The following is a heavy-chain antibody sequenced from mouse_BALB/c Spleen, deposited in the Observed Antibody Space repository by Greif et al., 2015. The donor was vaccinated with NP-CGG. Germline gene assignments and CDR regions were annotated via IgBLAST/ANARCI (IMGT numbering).Heavy chain of an antibody. CDR3: ATTVVATNY. J-gene: IGHJ2*01. CDR1: GFTFSSYG. CDR2: INSNGGST. D-gene: IGHD1-1*01. Sequence: DVQLQESGGGLVQPGGSLKLSCAASGFTFSSYGMSWVRQTPDKRLELVATINSNGGSTYYPDSVKGRFTISRDNAKNTLYLQMSSLKSEDTAMYYCATTVVATNYWGQGTTLTVSS. V-gene: IGHV5-6-3*01.